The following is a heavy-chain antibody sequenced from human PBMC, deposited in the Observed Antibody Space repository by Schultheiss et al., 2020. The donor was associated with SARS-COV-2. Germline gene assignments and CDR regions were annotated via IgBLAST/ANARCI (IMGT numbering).Heavy chain of an antibody. CDR2: ISGSGGST. Sequence: GGSLRLSCAASGFTFSSYAMSWVRQAPGKGLEWVSAISGSGGSTYYADSVKGRFTISRDNSKNTLYLQMNSLRAEDTAVYYCAREGEDYDFWSGPNYYYYGMDVWGQGTTVTVSS. CDR1: GFTFSSYA. CDR3: AREGEDYDFWSGPNYYYYGMDV. J-gene: IGHJ6*02. V-gene: IGHV3-23*01. D-gene: IGHD3-3*01.